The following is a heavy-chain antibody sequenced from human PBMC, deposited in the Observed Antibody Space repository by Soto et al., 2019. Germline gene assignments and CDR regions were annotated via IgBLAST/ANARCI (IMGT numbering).Heavy chain of an antibody. CDR3: ARAKAPLYSSSWYWFDP. D-gene: IGHD6-13*01. CDR1: GTSISSSYW. CDR2: IYHNGIT. J-gene: IGHJ5*02. V-gene: IGHV4-4*02. Sequence: SETLSLTCRVSGTSISSSYWWAWVRQSPGKGLEWIGEIYHNGITKYNPSLKSRVSMSIDKSNNQFSLKLTSVTAADTAVYYCARAKAPLYSSSWYWFDPWGQGTLVTVS.